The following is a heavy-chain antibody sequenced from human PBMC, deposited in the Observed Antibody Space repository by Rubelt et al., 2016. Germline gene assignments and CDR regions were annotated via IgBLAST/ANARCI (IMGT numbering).Heavy chain of an antibody. CDR3: ARDLVGVVITTHDAFDI. D-gene: IGHD3-22*01. Sequence: QVQLVQSGAEVKKPGSSVKVSCKASGGTFSSYAISWVRQAPGQGLEWMGGIIPIFGTANYAQKFQGRVTITADKDTSTAYMELSSLRSEDTAVYYCARDLVGVVITTHDAFDIWGQGTMVTVSS. CDR1: GGTFSSYA. CDR2: IIPIFGTA. J-gene: IGHJ3*02. V-gene: IGHV1-69*06.